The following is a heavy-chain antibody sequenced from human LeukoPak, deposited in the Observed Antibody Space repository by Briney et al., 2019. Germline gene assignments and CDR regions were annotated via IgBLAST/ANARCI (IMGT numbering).Heavy chain of an antibody. CDR2: MYFSGRT. J-gene: IGHJ4*02. Sequence: SETLSLTCTVSGGSMTNYYWSWIRQPAGKGLEWIGRMYFSGRTHYNPSLKSRVTMSVDTSKNQFSLKVSSVTAADTAVYYCARVGSGGSYFDYWGQGTLVTVSS. CDR3: ARVGSGGSYFDY. V-gene: IGHV4-4*07. CDR1: GGSMTNYY. D-gene: IGHD1-26*01.